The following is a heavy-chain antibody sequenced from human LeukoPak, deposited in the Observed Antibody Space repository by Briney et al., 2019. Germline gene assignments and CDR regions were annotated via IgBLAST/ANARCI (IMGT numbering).Heavy chain of an antibody. J-gene: IGHJ4*02. Sequence: GESLKTSCTGSGYSFTSYWIGWVRQMPGKGLEWMGIIYPGDSDTRYSPSFQGQVAISADKSISTAYLQWSSLKASDTAMYYCARAGDSSGYYYHYWGQGTLVTVSS. CDR2: IYPGDSDT. CDR3: ARAGDSSGYYYHY. CDR1: GYSFTSYW. D-gene: IGHD3-22*01. V-gene: IGHV5-51*01.